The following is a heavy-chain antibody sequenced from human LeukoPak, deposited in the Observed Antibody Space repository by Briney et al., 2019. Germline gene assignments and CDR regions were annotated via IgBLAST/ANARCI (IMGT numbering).Heavy chain of an antibody. Sequence: SETLSLTCTVSGGSISNYYWSWLRQPPGKGLEWIGSIYYSGSTNYNSSLKSRVTISVGTSKNQFSLKLSSVTAADTAVYYCARIGSSGWPNFDYWGQGTLVTVSS. J-gene: IGHJ4*02. D-gene: IGHD6-19*01. V-gene: IGHV4-59*01. CDR2: IYYSGST. CDR3: ARIGSSGWPNFDY. CDR1: GGSISNYY.